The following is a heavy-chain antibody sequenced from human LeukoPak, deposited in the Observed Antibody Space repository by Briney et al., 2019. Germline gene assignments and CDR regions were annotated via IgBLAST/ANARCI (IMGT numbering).Heavy chain of an antibody. CDR1: GLTFSNYA. D-gene: IGHD4-17*01. CDR2: IIVSGSRT. J-gene: IGHJ3*02. V-gene: IGHV3-23*01. CDR3: SKDPNGDYIGAFDM. Sequence: GGSLRLSWAASGLTFSNYAMTWVRQAPGKGLEWVSSIIVSGSRTYYADSVKGRFTISRDNSKNTLYLQMNSLRAEDTALYYCSKDPNGDYIGAFDMWGPGTLVTVSS.